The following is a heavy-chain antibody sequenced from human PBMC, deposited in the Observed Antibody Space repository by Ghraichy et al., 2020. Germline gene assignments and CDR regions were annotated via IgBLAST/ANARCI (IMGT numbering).Heavy chain of an antibody. CDR3: ARGAIIGTLVLDY. CDR2: IYYSGST. CDR1: GGSISSYY. J-gene: IGHJ4*02. V-gene: IGHV4-59*12. D-gene: IGHD1-26*01. Sequence: SETLSLTCTVSGGSISSYYWSWIRQPPGKGLEWIGYIYYSGSTNYNPSLKSRVTISVDTSKNQFSLKLSAVTAADTAVYYCARGAIIGTLVLDYWGQGILVTVSS.